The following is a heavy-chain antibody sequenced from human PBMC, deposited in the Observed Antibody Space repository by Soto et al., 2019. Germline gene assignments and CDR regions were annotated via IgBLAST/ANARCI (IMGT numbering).Heavy chain of an antibody. CDR1: GGSFSGYY. D-gene: IGHD1-1*01. Sequence: SETLSLTCAVYGGSFSGYYWSWIRQPPGKGLEWIGEINHSGSTNYNPSLKSRVTISVDTSKNQFSLKLSSVTAADTAVFYCARESKWNDEYYFDYWGQGTQVTVSS. V-gene: IGHV4-34*01. CDR2: INHSGST. CDR3: ARESKWNDEYYFDY. J-gene: IGHJ4*02.